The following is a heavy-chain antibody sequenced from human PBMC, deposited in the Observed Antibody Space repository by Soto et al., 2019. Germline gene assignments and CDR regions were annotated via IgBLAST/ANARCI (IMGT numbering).Heavy chain of an antibody. CDR3: ARDGLSSSSSFDY. V-gene: IGHV5-51*01. D-gene: IGHD6-6*01. J-gene: IGHJ4*02. CDR1: GYSFTDYW. Sequence: GESPKISCKASGYSFTDYWIGWVRQMPGKGLEWMGIIYPGDSDTKYSPSFQGQVTMSADKSISTAYLQWNSLKASDTAMYYCARDGLSSSSSFDYWGQGTLVTVSS. CDR2: IYPGDSDT.